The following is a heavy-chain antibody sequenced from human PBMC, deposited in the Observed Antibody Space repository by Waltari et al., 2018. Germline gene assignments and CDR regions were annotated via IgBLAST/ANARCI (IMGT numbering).Heavy chain of an antibody. CDR3: ARGAYHDFFWGSDPAHNWFGP. CDR1: GYPISSNYD. V-gene: IGHV4-38-2*02. D-gene: IGHD3-3*01. Sequence: QVQLQESGPGLVKPAETLSLTCTVSGYPISSNYDWDWIRHTPGKGLEWIGNIYQDGTPSYNPSLKSRVTISVDPSKRQFSLKLSSVTAADTAVYYCARGAYHDFFWGSDPAHNWFGPWGQGTLVTMSS. J-gene: IGHJ5*02. CDR2: IYQDGTP.